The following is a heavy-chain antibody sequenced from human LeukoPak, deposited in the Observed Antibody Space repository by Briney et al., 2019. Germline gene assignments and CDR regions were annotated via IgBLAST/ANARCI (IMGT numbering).Heavy chain of an antibody. D-gene: IGHD6-13*01. J-gene: IGHJ5*02. Sequence: GESLKISCKASGYIFSTYWIGWVRQMPGKGLEWMGVIYPGDSDTRYSPSFQGQVTISADKSISTAYLQWSSLKASDTAMYYCARHFFFGKQQLVTDLDPWGQGTLVTVSS. V-gene: IGHV5-51*01. CDR3: ARHFFFGKQQLVTDLDP. CDR2: IYPGDSDT. CDR1: GYIFSTYW.